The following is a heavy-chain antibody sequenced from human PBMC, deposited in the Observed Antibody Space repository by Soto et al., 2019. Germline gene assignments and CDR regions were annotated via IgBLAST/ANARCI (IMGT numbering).Heavy chain of an antibody. J-gene: IGHJ5*02. CDR1: GGSITDYS. V-gene: IGHV4-4*07. Sequence: SETLSLTCAVYGGSITDYSWVWIRQPAGKGLEWIGRIFSSGSTNYNPSLKGRITMSLDTSKNQFSLKLNSATATDTAVYFCARDQGVVVTADNWFDPWGQGILVTVSS. CDR2: IFSSGST. CDR3: ARDQGVVVTADNWFDP. D-gene: IGHD2-21*02.